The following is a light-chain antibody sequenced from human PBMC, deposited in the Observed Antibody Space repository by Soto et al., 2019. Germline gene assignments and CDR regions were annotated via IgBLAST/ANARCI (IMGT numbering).Light chain of an antibody. CDR3: QQLTSYPRST. V-gene: IGKV1-17*01. CDR2: DAS. Sequence: DIQMTQSPSSLSASVGDRFTITCRASQGIRNDLGWYQKKPGKAPNLLIYDASRLQSGVPSRFSGSGGGTDFTLSISSVQPEDFATYHCQQLTSYPRSTFGQGTRLEI. J-gene: IGKJ5*01. CDR1: QGIRND.